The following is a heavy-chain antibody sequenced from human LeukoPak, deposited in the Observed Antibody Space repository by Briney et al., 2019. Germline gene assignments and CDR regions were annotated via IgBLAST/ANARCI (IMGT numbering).Heavy chain of an antibody. CDR1: GGSISSYY. D-gene: IGHD3-10*01. CDR2: IYYSWST. CDR3: ARHHYGSGSYYNWFDP. J-gene: IGHJ5*02. V-gene: IGHV4-59*08. Sequence: SETLSLTCTVSGGSISSYYWSWIRQPPGKGLEWIGYIYYSWSTNYNPSLKSRVTISVDTSKNQFSLKLSSVTAADTAVYYCARHHYGSGSYYNWFDPWGQGTLVTVSS.